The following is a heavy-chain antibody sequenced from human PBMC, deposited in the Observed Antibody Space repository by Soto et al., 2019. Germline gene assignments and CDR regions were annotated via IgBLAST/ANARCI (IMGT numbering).Heavy chain of an antibody. CDR2: ISYDGSNK. D-gene: IGHD3-9*01. V-gene: IGHV3-30*18. Sequence: GGSLRLSCAASGFTFSSYGMHWVRQAPGKGLEWVAVISYDGSNKYYADSVKGRFTISRDSSKNTLYLQMNSLRAEDTAVYYCAKDLARGYDILTGYYGYYYYGMDVWGQGTTVTVSS. CDR3: AKDLARGYDILTGYYGYYYYGMDV. J-gene: IGHJ6*02. CDR1: GFTFSSYG.